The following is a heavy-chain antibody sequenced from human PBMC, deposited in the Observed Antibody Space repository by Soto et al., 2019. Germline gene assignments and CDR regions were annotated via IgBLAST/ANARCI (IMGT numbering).Heavy chain of an antibody. V-gene: IGHV1-2*02. CDR3: AREEDTAMTTSGFYFYGMDV. CDR2: INPNSGGT. J-gene: IGHJ6*02. D-gene: IGHD5-18*01. CDR1: GYTFTGYY. Sequence: ASVKVSCKASGYTFTGYYMHWVRQAPGQGLEWMGWINPNSGGTNYAQKFQGRVTMTRDTSISTAYMELSRLRSDDTAVYYCAREEDTAMTTSGFYFYGMDVWGHGTTVPVSS.